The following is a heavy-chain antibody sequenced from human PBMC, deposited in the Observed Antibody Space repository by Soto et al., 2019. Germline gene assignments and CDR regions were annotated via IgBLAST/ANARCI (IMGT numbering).Heavy chain of an antibody. Sequence: EVQLLESGGGLVQPGGSLRLSCAASGFTFSSYAMSWVRQAQGKGLEWVSAISGSGGSTYYADSVKGRFTIYRDNYKNTLYLQMNSLRDEDTAVYYCAKDGAAAGGSDAFDIWGQGTMVTVSS. CDR1: GFTFSSYA. D-gene: IGHD6-13*01. J-gene: IGHJ3*02. CDR2: ISGSGGST. V-gene: IGHV3-23*01. CDR3: AKDGAAAGGSDAFDI.